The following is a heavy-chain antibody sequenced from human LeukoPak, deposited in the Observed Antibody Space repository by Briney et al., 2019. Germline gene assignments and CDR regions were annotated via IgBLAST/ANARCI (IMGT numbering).Heavy chain of an antibody. J-gene: IGHJ5*02. CDR1: GGSFSGYY. CDR2: IYTSGST. CDR3: ARVRGGNYYDSSGQNWFDP. V-gene: IGHV4-59*10. Sequence: SETLSLTCAVYGGSFSGYYWSWIRQPPGKGLEWIGRIYTSGSTNYNPSLKSRVTMSVDTSKNQFSLKLSSVTAADTAVYYCARVRGGNYYDSSGQNWFDPWGQGTLVTVSS. D-gene: IGHD3-22*01.